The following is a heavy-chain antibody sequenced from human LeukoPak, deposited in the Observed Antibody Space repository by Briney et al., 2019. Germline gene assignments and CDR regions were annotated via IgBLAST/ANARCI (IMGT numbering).Heavy chain of an antibody. J-gene: IGHJ6*03. Sequence: GGSLRLSCAASGFTFSSYGMHWVRQAPGKELEWVAFIRYDGSNKYYADSVKGRFTISRDNSKNTLYLQMNSLRAEDTAVYYCAKGRIFGVVILPFYMDVWGKGTTVTVSS. CDR1: GFTFSSYG. V-gene: IGHV3-30*02. D-gene: IGHD3-3*01. CDR2: IRYDGSNK. CDR3: AKGRIFGVVILPFYMDV.